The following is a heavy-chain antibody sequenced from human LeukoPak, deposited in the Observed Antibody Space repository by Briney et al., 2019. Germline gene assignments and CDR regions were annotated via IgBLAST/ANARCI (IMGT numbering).Heavy chain of an antibody. J-gene: IGHJ5*02. CDR1: GFTFSSYA. V-gene: IGHV3-30*04. CDR3: ARRRYGDYGGLDP. Sequence: TGGSLRLSCAASGFTFSSYAMHWVRQAPGKGLEWVAVISYDGSNKYYADSVKGRFTISRDNSKNTLYLQMNSLRAEDTAVYYCARRRYGDYGGLDPWGQGTLVTVSS. CDR2: ISYDGSNK. D-gene: IGHD4-17*01.